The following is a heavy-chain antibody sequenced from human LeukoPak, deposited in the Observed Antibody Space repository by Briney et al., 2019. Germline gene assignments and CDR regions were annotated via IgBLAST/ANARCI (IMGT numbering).Heavy chain of an antibody. D-gene: IGHD1-1*01. CDR1: GYIFTSYA. CDR3: ASGWNDFPGPGYYYGMDV. V-gene: IGHV1-3*01. CDR2: INAGNGNT. Sequence: GASVKVSCKASGYIFTSYAMHWVRQAPGQRLEWMGWINAGNGNTKYSQKFQGRVTITRDTSASTVYMELSSLRSEDTAVYYCASGWNDFPGPGYYYGMDVWGQGTTVTVSS. J-gene: IGHJ6*02.